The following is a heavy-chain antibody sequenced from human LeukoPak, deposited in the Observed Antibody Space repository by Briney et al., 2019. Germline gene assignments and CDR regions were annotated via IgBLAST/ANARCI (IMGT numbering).Heavy chain of an antibody. J-gene: IGHJ3*02. CDR1: GFTFGSYS. D-gene: IGHD3-3*01. CDR3: ARDPQGSIFGVVISHAFDI. CDR2: ISSSSSYI. Sequence: GGSLRLSCVASGFTFGSYSMNWVRQAPGKGLEWVSSISSSSSYIYYADSVKGRFTISRDNAKNSLYLQMNSLRAEDTAVYYCARDPQGSIFGVVISHAFDIWGQGTMVTVSS. V-gene: IGHV3-21*01.